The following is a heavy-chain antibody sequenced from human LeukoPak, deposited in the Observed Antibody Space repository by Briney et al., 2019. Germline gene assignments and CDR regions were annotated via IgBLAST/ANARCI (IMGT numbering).Heavy chain of an antibody. Sequence: GGSLRLSCAASGFTFSTYSMNWVRQAPGKGLEWVSSISRSSDYIFYADSVTGRFTISRDNAKNSLYLQMNSLRDEDTAVYYCARAETTATTWFGFGYWGQGTLVAVSS. CDR3: ARAETTATTWFGFGY. D-gene: IGHD4-17*01. CDR1: GFTFSTYS. J-gene: IGHJ4*02. CDR2: ISRSSDYI. V-gene: IGHV3-21*01.